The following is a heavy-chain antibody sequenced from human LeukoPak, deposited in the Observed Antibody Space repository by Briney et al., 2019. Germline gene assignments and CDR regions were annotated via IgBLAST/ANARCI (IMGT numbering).Heavy chain of an antibody. V-gene: IGHV4-59*08. CDR2: IYYSGST. D-gene: IGHD1-1*01. Sequence: SETLSLTCTVSGGSISSYYWSWIRQPPGKGLEWIGYIYYSGSTNYNPSLKSRVTISVDTSKNQFSLKLSSVTAADTAVYYCARQRTTGTTPFDYWGQGTLVTVSS. J-gene: IGHJ4*02. CDR1: GGSISSYY. CDR3: ARQRTTGTTPFDY.